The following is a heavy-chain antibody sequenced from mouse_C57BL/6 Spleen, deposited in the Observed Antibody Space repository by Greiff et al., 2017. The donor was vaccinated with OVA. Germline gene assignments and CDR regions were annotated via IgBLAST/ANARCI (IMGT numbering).Heavy chain of an antibody. CDR1: GFTFSSYA. J-gene: IGHJ2*01. V-gene: IGHV5-4*01. CDR2: ISDGGSYT. CDR3: ARAHYDYGGNYFDD. D-gene: IGHD2-4*01. Sequence: EVQRVESGGGLAKPGGSLKLSCAASGFTFSSYAMSWVRQTPEKRLEWVATISDGGSYTYYPDNVKGRFTISRDNAKNNLYLQMSHLKSEDTAMYYCARAHYDYGGNYFDDWGQGTTLTVSS.